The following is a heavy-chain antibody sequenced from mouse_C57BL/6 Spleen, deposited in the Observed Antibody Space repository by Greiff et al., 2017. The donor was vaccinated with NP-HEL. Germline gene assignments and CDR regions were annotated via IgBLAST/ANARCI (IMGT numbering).Heavy chain of an antibody. CDR1: GYTFTDYY. V-gene: IGHV1-26*01. CDR3: ARDYGSSQFAY. CDR2: INPNNGGT. Sequence: EVQLHQSGPELVKPGASVKISCKASGYTFTDYYMNWVKQSHGKSLEWIGDINPNNGGTSYNQKFKGKATLTVDKSSSTAYMELRSLTSEDSAVYYCARDYGSSQFAYWGQGTLVTVSA. J-gene: IGHJ3*01. D-gene: IGHD1-1*01.